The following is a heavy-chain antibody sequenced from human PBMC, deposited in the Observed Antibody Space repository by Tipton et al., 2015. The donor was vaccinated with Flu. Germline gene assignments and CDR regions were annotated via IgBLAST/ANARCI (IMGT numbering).Heavy chain of an antibody. D-gene: IGHD3-3*01. Sequence: QSGAEVKKPGASVKVSCKASGYTFTSYDINWVRQATGQGLEWMGWMNPNSGNTGYAQKFQGRVTMTRNTSISTAYMELSSLRSEDTAVYYCARRREIDYDFWSGYRNWFDPWGQGTLVTVSS. CDR1: GYTFTSYD. J-gene: IGHJ5*02. CDR3: ARRREIDYDFWSGYRNWFDP. V-gene: IGHV1-8*01. CDR2: MNPNSGNT.